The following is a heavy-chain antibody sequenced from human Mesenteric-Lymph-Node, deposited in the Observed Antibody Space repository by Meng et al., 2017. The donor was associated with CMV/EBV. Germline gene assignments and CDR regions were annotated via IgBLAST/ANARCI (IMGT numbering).Heavy chain of an antibody. CDR1: GGSIITTDYF. D-gene: IGHD1-7*01. CDR2: VYQFVTT. V-gene: IGHV4-39*07. J-gene: IGHJ5*02. Sequence: SETLSLTCTVSGGSIITTDYFWGWVRQPPGKGLEWIGSVYQFVTTYYSPSLKSRVTISIDASRNQISLPLNSVTAANTAVYYCARDQKTMISQAGLGNFRVDHWGQGTLVTVSS. CDR3: ARDQKTMISQAGLGNFRVDH.